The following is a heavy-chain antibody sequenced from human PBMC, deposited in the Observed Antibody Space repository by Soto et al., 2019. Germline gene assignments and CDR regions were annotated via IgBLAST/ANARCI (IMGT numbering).Heavy chain of an antibody. J-gene: IGHJ4*02. V-gene: IGHV3-9*01. Sequence: GGSLRLSCAASGFTFDDYAMHWVRQAPGKGLEWVSGISWNSGSIGYADSVKGRFTISRDNAKNSLYLQMNSLRAEDTALYYCAGGSGWYYWGQGTLVSVSS. CDR1: GFTFDDYA. CDR3: AGGSGWYY. CDR2: ISWNSGSI. D-gene: IGHD6-19*01.